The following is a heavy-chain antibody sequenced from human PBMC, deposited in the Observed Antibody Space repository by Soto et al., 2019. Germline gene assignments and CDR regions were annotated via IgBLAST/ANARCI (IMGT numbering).Heavy chain of an antibody. J-gene: IGHJ4*02. CDR1: GGSISSYY. Sequence: QVQLQESGPGLVKPSETLSLTCTVSGGSISSYYWSWIRQPPGKGLEWIGYIYYSGSTNYNPSLKSRVTISVDTSKNQFSLKLSSVTAADTAVYYCARASAGFGELFEFDYWGQGTLVTVSS. D-gene: IGHD3-10*01. CDR3: ARASAGFGELFEFDY. CDR2: IYYSGST. V-gene: IGHV4-59*01.